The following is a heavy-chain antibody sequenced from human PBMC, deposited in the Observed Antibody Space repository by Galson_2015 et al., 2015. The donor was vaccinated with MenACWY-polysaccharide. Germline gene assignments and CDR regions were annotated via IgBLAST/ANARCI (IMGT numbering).Heavy chain of an antibody. CDR1: GYTFTSSD. V-gene: IGHV1-8*01. CDR2: MNPKSGNT. CDR3: ARREGIAETNTVRLDP. J-gene: IGHJ5*02. D-gene: IGHD6-13*01. Sequence: SVKVSCKASGYTFTSSDINWVRQATGQGLEYLGWMNPKSGNTGYAQKFQGRVSMARDISINTAYMELSSLRPDDTAVYYCARREGIAETNTVRLDPWGQGTLVSVSS.